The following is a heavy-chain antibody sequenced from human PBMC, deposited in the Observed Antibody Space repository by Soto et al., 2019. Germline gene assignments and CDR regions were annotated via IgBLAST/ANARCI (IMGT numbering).Heavy chain of an antibody. J-gene: IGHJ6*02. Sequence: ASVKVSCKASGYTFTSYYMHWVRQAPGQGLEWMGIINPSGGSTSYAQKFQGRVTMTRDTSTSTVYMELSSLRSEDTAVYYCAMVYNWSYDVVYYGMDVWGQGTTVTVSS. CDR2: INPSGGST. V-gene: IGHV1-46*03. D-gene: IGHD1-7*01. CDR1: GYTFTSYY. CDR3: AMVYNWSYDVVYYGMDV.